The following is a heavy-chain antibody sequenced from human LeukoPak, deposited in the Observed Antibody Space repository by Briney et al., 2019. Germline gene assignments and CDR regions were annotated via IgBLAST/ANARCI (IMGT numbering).Heavy chain of an antibody. CDR2: INWNSGST. CDR1: GFTFDDYG. Sequence: PGGSLRLSCAASGFTFDDYGMSWVRQAPGKGLEWVSGINWNSGSTGYADSVKGRFTISRDNAKNSLYLQMNSLTAEDTALYYCARRRRLGDFPHYYYMDVWGKGTTVSVSS. V-gene: IGHV3-20*04. D-gene: IGHD3-16*01. J-gene: IGHJ6*03. CDR3: ARRRRLGDFPHYYYMDV.